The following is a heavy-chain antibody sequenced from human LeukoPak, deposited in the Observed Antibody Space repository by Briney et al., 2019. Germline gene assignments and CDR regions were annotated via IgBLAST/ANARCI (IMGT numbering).Heavy chain of an antibody. CDR2: ISGSGGST. Sequence: PGGSLRLSCAASGFAFSSYAMSWVRQAPGKGLEWVSAISGSGGSTYYADSVKGRFTISRDNSKNTLYLQMNSLRAEDTAVYYCARAKGTYYYGSVSLPLWYWGQGTLVTVSS. D-gene: IGHD3-10*01. CDR1: GFAFSSYA. J-gene: IGHJ4*02. CDR3: ARAKGTYYYGSVSLPLWY. V-gene: IGHV3-23*01.